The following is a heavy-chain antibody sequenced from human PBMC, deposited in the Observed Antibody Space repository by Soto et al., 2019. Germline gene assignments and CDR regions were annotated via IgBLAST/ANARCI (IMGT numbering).Heavy chain of an antibody. J-gene: IGHJ4*02. V-gene: IGHV3-74*01. CDR1: GFTFRSYW. Sequence: GGSLRLSCAASGFTFRSYWMHWVRQAPGKGLVWVSRINRDGSSTSYADSVKGRVTISRDTAKNTLYLQMNSLKASDTAIYYCARGNRPPTYYFEYWGQGTLVTVSS. CDR3: ARGNRPPTYYFEY. D-gene: IGHD6-6*01. CDR2: INRDGSST.